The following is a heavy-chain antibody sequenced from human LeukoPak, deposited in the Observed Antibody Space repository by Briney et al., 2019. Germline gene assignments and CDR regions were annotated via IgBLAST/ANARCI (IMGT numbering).Heavy chain of an antibody. J-gene: IGHJ5*02. Sequence: ASVKVSCKSSGYTFTSYYIHWVRQAPGQGLEWMGIINPRGGSTSYAQKFQGRVTMTRDTSTSTVYMELSSLRSEDTAVFYCARDWTSGIAPGWWFDPWGQGTLVTVSS. CDR1: GYTFTSYY. CDR3: ARDWTSGIAPGWWFDP. D-gene: IGHD6-13*01. CDR2: INPRGGST. V-gene: IGHV1-46*01.